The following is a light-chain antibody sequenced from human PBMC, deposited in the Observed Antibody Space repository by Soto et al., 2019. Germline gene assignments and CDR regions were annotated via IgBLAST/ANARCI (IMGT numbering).Light chain of an antibody. CDR3: ASYTAINTLVV. Sequence: QSALTQPASVSGSPGQSITLSCTGTSSDVGGYDYVSWYQQHPGRAPKLIISAVNNRPSGVSDRFSGSKSGNTASLTISGLQSEDEADYYCASYTAINTLVVFGGGTKLTV. J-gene: IGLJ3*02. CDR2: AVN. CDR1: SSDVGGYDY. V-gene: IGLV2-14*01.